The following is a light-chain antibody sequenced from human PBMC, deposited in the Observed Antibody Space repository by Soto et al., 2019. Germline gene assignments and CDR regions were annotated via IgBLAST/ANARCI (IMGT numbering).Light chain of an antibody. CDR1: SSDVGAYNY. J-gene: IGLJ1*01. CDR2: DVS. V-gene: IGLV2-11*01. CDR3: CSYAGSYTVV. Sequence: QSALTQPRSVSGSPGQSVTISCTGTSSDVGAYNYVSWYQQHPGKAPKLMIYDVSKRPSGVPDRFSGSKSGNTASLTISGLQAEDEADYYCCSYAGSYTVVFGTGTKLTVL.